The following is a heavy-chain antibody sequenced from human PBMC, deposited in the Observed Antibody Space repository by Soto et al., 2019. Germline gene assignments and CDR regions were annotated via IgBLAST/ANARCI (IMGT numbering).Heavy chain of an antibody. J-gene: IGHJ4*02. V-gene: IGHV4-31*03. D-gene: IGHD3-10*01. CDR1: GGSISSGGYY. CDR2: IYYSGST. Sequence: QVQLQESGPGLVKPSQTLSLTCTVSGGSISSGGYYWSWIRQHPGKGLEWIGYIYYSGSTYYNPSPKSRVXXXVXXSKNQFSLKLRSVTAADTAVYYCARGVTMVRGVIHTPYFDYWGQGTLVTVSS. CDR3: ARGVTMVRGVIHTPYFDY.